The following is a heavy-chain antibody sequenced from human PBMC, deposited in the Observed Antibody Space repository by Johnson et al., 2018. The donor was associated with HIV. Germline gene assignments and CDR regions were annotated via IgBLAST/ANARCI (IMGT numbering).Heavy chain of an antibody. CDR2: IGTAGDT. CDR1: GFTFSSYD. V-gene: IGHV3-13*01. D-gene: IGHD6-13*01. CDR3: AITAADDAFDI. Sequence: EVQLVESGGGLVQPGGSLRLSCAASGFTFSSYDMHWVRQATGKGLEWVSAIGTAGDTYYPGSVKGRFAISRDNSKNTLYLQMNSLRAEDTAVYYCAITAADDAFDIWGQGTMVTVS. J-gene: IGHJ3*02.